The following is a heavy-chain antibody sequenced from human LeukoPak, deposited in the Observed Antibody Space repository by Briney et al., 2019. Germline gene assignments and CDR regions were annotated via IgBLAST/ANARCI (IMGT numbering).Heavy chain of an antibody. J-gene: IGHJ3*02. CDR1: GFTFSSYW. CDR3: ARWYNFDWPRRDAFDI. V-gene: IGHV3-7*03. CDR2: IKQDGSEK. Sequence: QPGGSLRLSCAASGFTFSSYWMSWVRQAPGKGVEWVANIKQDGSEKYYVDSEKGPFTISRDNSKNTLYLQMNSLRAEDTAVYYCARWYNFDWPRRDAFDIWGQGTMVTVSS. D-gene: IGHD3-9*01.